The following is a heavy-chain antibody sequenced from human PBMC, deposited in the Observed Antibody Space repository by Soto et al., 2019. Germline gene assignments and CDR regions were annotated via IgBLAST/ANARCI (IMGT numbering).Heavy chain of an antibody. J-gene: IGHJ4*01. CDR3: AKDLPPSSRSCQFEH. D-gene: IGHD6-13*01. Sequence: GGSLRLSCAASGFTFSSYAMSWVRQAPGKGLEWVSAISGSGGSTYYADSVKGRVTISRDNYKNTLYLQMNSLRAEDTAVYYCAKDLPPSSRSCQFEHCVHGPLVTVSS. CDR2: ISGSGGST. CDR1: GFTFSSYA. V-gene: IGHV3-23*01.